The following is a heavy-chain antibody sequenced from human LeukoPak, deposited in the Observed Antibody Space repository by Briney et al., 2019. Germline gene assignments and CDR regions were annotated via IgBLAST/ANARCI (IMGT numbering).Heavy chain of an antibody. CDR3: AKAGLLWFGESWMDV. CDR2: LYFTGST. J-gene: IGHJ6*02. CDR1: GGSISSSTYY. Sequence: PSETLSLTCIVSGGSISSSTYYWGWIRQPPGKGLEWIGSLYFTGSTYSNPSLRSRLTISVDTSKNQFSLRLSSVTAADTAVYFCAKAGLLWFGESWMDVWGQGTTVTVSS. D-gene: IGHD3-10*01. V-gene: IGHV4-39*01.